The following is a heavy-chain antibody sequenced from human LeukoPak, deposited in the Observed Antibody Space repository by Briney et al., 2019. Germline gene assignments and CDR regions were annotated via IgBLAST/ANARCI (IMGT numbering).Heavy chain of an antibody. CDR1: GYSFTSYW. Sequence: GESLKISCKGSGYSFTSYWIGWVRQMPGKGLEWMGIIYPSDSDTRYSPSFQGQVTISADKSISTAYLQRSSLTASDTAMYYCATASYCSGGSCYFDYWGQGTLVTVSS. D-gene: IGHD2-15*01. CDR2: IYPSDSDT. V-gene: IGHV5-51*01. CDR3: ATASYCSGGSCYFDY. J-gene: IGHJ4*02.